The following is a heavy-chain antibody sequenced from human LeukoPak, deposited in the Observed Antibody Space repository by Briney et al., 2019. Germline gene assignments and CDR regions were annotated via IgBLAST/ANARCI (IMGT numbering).Heavy chain of an antibody. J-gene: IGHJ4*02. Sequence: GASVKVSCKASGYTFTSYDINWVRQATGQGLEWMGWMNPNSGNTNYAQKLQGRVTMTTDTSTSTAYMELRSLRSDDTAVYYCASLLRTSSSWYFDYWGQGTLVTVSS. CDR1: GYTFTSYD. V-gene: IGHV1-18*01. CDR2: MNPNSGNT. D-gene: IGHD6-13*01. CDR3: ASLLRTSSSWYFDY.